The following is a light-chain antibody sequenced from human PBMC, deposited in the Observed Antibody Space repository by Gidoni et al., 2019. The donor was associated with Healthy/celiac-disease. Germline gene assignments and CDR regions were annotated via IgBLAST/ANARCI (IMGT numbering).Light chain of an antibody. CDR2: AAS. Sequence: DIQMTQSPSSLSASVRDRVTITCRASQGISNYLAWYQQKPGKVPKLLIYAASTLQSGVLSRFSGSGSGTDFTLTISSLQPEDVATYYCQKYNSAPWTFGQXTKVEIK. J-gene: IGKJ1*01. CDR3: QKYNSAPWT. CDR1: QGISNY. V-gene: IGKV1-27*01.